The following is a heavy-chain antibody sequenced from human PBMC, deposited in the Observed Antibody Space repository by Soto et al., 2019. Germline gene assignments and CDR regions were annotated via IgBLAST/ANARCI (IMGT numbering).Heavy chain of an antibody. CDR2: IYYSGST. J-gene: IGHJ5*02. D-gene: IGHD6-13*01. V-gene: IGHV4-39*01. CDR1: GGSISSSSYY. CDR3: ARLRNTYSSIWYGGGDWFDP. Sequence: SETLSLTCTVSGGSISSSSYYWGWIRQPPGKGLEWIGSIYYSGSTYYNPSLKSRVTISVDTSKNQFSLKLSSVTAADTAVYYCARLRNTYSSIWYGGGDWFDPWGQGTLVTVSS.